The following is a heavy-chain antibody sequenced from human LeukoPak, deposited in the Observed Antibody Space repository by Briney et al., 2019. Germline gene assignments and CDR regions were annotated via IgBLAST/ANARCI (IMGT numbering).Heavy chain of an antibody. D-gene: IGHD2-2*01. Sequence: GGSLRLSCAASGFTFSSYSMNWVRQAPGKGLEWVSSISSSSSYIYYADSVKGRFTISRDNAENSLYLQMNSLRAEDTAVYYCARDGRSSTSCYDWGQGTLVTVSS. CDR1: GFTFSSYS. J-gene: IGHJ4*02. CDR3: ARDGRSSTSCYD. V-gene: IGHV3-21*01. CDR2: ISSSSSYI.